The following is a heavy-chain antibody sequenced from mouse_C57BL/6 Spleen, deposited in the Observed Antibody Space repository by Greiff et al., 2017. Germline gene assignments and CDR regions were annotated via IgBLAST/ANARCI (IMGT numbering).Heavy chain of an antibody. J-gene: IGHJ2*01. CDR2: IDPSDSYT. V-gene: IGHV1-69*01. D-gene: IGHD2-4*01. CDR1: GYTFTSYW. Sequence: QVQLKQPGAELVMPGASVKLSCKASGYTFTSYWMHWVKQRPGQGLEWIGEIDPSDSYTNYNQKFKGKSTLTVDKSSSTAYMQLSSLTSEDSAVYYCARGVYYDYAWFAYWGQGTTLTVSS. CDR3: ARGVYYDYAWFAY.